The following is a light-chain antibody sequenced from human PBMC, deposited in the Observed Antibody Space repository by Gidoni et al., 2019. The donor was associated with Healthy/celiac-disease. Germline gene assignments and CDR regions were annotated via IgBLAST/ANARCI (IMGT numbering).Light chain of an antibody. CDR2: GNI. J-gene: IGLJ3*02. Sequence: QSVLTQPPSVSGSPGQRVTVSCTGSSSNIGAGYDVHSYQQLPGTAPKLLISGNINRPSGVPDRFSGSKSGTSASLAITGLQAEDEADYYCQSYDSSLSGVVFGGGTKLTVL. CDR3: QSYDSSLSGVV. V-gene: IGLV1-40*01. CDR1: SSNIGAGYD.